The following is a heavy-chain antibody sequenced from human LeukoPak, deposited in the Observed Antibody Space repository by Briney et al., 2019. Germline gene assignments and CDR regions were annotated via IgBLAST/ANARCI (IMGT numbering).Heavy chain of an antibody. V-gene: IGHV3-11*04. CDR1: GFTFSDYY. CDR3: AREGAPAIAARPIGY. J-gene: IGHJ4*02. D-gene: IGHD6-6*01. CDR2: ISSSGSTI. Sequence: GGSLRLSRAASGFTFSDYYMSWIRQAPGKGLEWVSYISSSGSTIYYADSVKGRFTISRDNAKNSLYLQMNSLRAEDTAVYYCAREGAPAIAARPIGYWGQGTLVTVSS.